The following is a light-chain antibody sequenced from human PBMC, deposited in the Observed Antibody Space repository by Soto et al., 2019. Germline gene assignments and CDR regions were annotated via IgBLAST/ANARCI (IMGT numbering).Light chain of an antibody. Sequence: IVFSESRSTLSLTPGARATHSCRASKSFSSSYLAWYRQKPGQAPRLVIHGKSSRATGIPDRFSGSGSGTDFTLTISSLEPEDFAVYYCQQYNNWWTSAQPAKVDI. J-gene: IGKJ1*01. V-gene: IGKV3-20*01. CDR3: QQYNNWWT. CDR2: GKS. CDR1: KSFSSSY.